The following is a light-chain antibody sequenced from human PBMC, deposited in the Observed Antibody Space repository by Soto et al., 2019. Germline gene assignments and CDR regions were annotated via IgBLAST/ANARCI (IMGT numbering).Light chain of an antibody. CDR1: QSLITRY. V-gene: IGKV3-20*01. CDR2: GAS. CDR3: QQYGTSPN. J-gene: IGKJ5*01. Sequence: EIVLTQSPGTLSLFPGERATLSCRASQSLITRYLAWYQQKPGQAPRLLIYGASSRATGIPDRFSGSGSGTDCTITISRLEPEDFAVYSCQQYGTSPNFVQGTLLEIK.